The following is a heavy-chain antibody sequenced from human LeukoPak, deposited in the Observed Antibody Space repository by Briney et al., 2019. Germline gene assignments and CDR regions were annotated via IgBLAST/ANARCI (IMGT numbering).Heavy chain of an antibody. D-gene: IGHD2-2*01. J-gene: IGHJ4*02. CDR2: INHSGST. CDR3: ASLTYCSSTSCYPPRDY. CDR1: GGSISSGGYY. V-gene: IGHV4-39*07. Sequence: PSETLPLTCTVSGGSISSGGYYWSWIRQPPGKGLEWIGEINHSGSTNYNPSLKSRVTISVDTSKNQFSLKLSSVTAADTAVYYCASLTYCSSTSCYPPRDYWGQGTLVTVSS.